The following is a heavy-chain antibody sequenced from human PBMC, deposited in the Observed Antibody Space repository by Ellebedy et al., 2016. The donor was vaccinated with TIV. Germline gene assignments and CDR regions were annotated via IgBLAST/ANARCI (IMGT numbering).Heavy chain of an antibody. D-gene: IGHD2-15*01. J-gene: IGHJ6*02. CDR2: ISSNGGST. CDR3: AKGSRVVAAIDGMDV. V-gene: IGHV3-64*04. CDR1: GFTFSSYA. Sequence: GESLKISXSASGFTFSSYAMHWVRQAPGKGLEYVSAISSNGGSTYYADSVKGRFTISRDNSKNTLYLQMNSLRAEDTAVYYCAKGSRVVAAIDGMDVWGQGTTVTVSS.